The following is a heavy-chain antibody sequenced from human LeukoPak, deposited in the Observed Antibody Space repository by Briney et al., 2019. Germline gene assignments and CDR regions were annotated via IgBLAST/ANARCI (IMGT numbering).Heavy chain of an antibody. J-gene: IGHJ4*02. D-gene: IGHD6-6*01. CDR2: ISGGGENT. Sequence: GGSLRLSCVASGSTFSSYSMSWVRQAPGKGLEWVSAISGGGENTYHADSVKGRFTISRDNSKNTLYLQMHSLRAEDTAVYYCARRIAARPWSPPFDYWGQGTLVTVSS. CDR1: GSTFSSYS. CDR3: ARRIAARPWSPPFDY. V-gene: IGHV3-23*01.